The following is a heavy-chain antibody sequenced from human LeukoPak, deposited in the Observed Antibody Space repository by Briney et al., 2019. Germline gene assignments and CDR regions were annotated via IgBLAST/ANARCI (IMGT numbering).Heavy chain of an antibody. CDR2: INGDGNT. CDR1: GFSFVSNS. CDR3: AKDIGGGLLEY. Sequence: PGGSLRLSCAASGFSFVSNSMHWARQVPGKGLEWVSLINGDGNTYYAASVNGRFTVSRDNSKNSLYLQMSSLRPEDTALYYCAKDIGGGLLEYWGQGTLVTVSS. D-gene: IGHD2-15*01. V-gene: IGHV3-43*02. J-gene: IGHJ4*02.